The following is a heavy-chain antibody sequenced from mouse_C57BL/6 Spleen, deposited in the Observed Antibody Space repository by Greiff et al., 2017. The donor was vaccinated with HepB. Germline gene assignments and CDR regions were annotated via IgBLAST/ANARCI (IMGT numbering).Heavy chain of an antibody. CDR3: ARGGYYGSSYDYFDY. J-gene: IGHJ2*01. D-gene: IGHD1-1*01. CDR2: INPNYGTT. Sequence: EVQVVESGPELVKPGASVKISCKASGYSFTDYNMNWVKQSNGKSLEWIGVINPNYGTTSYNQKFKGKATLTVDQSSSTAYMQLNSLTSEDSAVYYCARGGYYGSSYDYFDYWGQGTTLTVSS. CDR1: GYSFTDYN. V-gene: IGHV1-39*01.